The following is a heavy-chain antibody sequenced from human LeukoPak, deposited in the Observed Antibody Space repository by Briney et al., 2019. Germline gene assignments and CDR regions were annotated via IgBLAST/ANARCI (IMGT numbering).Heavy chain of an antibody. CDR2: ISSSSSTI. CDR1: GFTFSRYS. J-gene: IGHJ3*02. Sequence: GGSLRLSCAASGFTFSRYSMNWVRQAPGKGLKWVSYISSSSSTIYYADSVKGRFTISRDNAMNSVYLQMNSLRAEDTAVYYCARAKRNGFDIWGQGTMVTVSS. CDR3: ARAKRNGFDI. V-gene: IGHV3-48*01.